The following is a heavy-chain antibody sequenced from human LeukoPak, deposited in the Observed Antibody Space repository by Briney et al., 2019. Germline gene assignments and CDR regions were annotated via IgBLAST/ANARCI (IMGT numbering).Heavy chain of an antibody. CDR3: ARGYTSLY. Sequence: GGSLRLSCAASGFTFNSYWMSWVRQAPGKGLDWVVNIKQDGSKKNYVDSVKGRFTISRDNTKNSLYLQTNSLRAEDAAVYYCARGYTSLYWGQGTVVTVSS. V-gene: IGHV3-7*03. J-gene: IGHJ4*02. CDR2: IKQDGSKK. D-gene: IGHD6-13*01. CDR1: GFTFNSYW.